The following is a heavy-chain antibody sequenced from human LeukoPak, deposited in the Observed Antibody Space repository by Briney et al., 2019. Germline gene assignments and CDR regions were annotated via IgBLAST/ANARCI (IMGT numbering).Heavy chain of an antibody. CDR3: ARSQVLRYFDWPNWFDP. CDR2: IYYSGST. D-gene: IGHD3-9*01. CDR1: GGSISSYY. Sequence: PSETLSLTCTVSGGSISSYYWSWIRQPAGKGLEWIGYIYYSGSTNYNPSLKSRVTISVDTSKNQFSLKLSSVAAADTAVYYCARSQVLRYFDWPNWFDPWGQGTLVTVSS. V-gene: IGHV4-59*01. J-gene: IGHJ5*02.